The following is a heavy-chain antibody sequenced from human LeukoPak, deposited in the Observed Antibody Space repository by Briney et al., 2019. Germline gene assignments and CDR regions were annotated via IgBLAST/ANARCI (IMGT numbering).Heavy chain of an antibody. Sequence: PSETLSLTCAVSGYSISSGYYWGWIRQPPGKGLEWIGRIYHSGSTYYNPSLKSRVTLSVDTSKNQFSLKLSSVTAADTAVYYCARAYDSSGNDYWGQGTLVTVSS. CDR1: GYSISSGYY. CDR3: ARAYDSSGNDY. D-gene: IGHD3-22*01. J-gene: IGHJ4*02. V-gene: IGHV4-38-2*01. CDR2: IYHSGST.